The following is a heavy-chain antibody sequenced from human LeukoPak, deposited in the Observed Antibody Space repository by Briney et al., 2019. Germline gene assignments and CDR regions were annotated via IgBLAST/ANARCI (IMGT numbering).Heavy chain of an antibody. CDR2: MSYNGNLQ. V-gene: IGHV3-30*19. CDR3: AKEISATVGLDV. D-gene: IGHD3-3*01. Sequence: GRSLRLSCAASGFTFSTYGMHWVRQAPGKGLEWVAVMSYNGNLQFYGDAVKGRFTLSRDNSKNVLYLQMDSVRPEDTAVYYCAKEISATVGLDVWGQGTTVTVSS. J-gene: IGHJ6*02. CDR1: GFTFSTYG.